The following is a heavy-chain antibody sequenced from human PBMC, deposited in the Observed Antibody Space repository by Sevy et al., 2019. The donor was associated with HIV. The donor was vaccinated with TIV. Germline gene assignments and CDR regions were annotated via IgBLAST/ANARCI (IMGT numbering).Heavy chain of an antibody. D-gene: IGHD3-22*01. CDR3: AIGLSARYYYDSSGPWYFDL. CDR2: IYYSGST. Sequence: SETLSLTCTVSGGSISSSRYYWGWIRQPPGKGLEWIGSIYYSGSTYYNPSLKSRVTISVDTSKNQFSLKLSSVTAADTAVYYCAIGLSARYYYDSSGPWYFDLWGRGTLVTVSS. CDR1: GGSISSSRYY. J-gene: IGHJ2*01. V-gene: IGHV4-39*01.